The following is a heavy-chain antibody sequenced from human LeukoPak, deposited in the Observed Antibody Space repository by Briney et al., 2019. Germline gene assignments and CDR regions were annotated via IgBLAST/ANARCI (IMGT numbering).Heavy chain of an antibody. CDR1: GFTFDDYA. D-gene: IGHD6-25*01. V-gene: IGHV3-9*01. CDR2: IGWISGSI. Sequence: PGGSLRLSRAPSGFTFDDYAMLWVRQAPGKGPEWVSGIGWISGSIGYAHSVKGRFTISRDNAKNSLYLQMHSLRAEDTAIYYCAKGPRLIAAATDYWGQGTVVTVSS. CDR3: AKGPRLIAAATDY. J-gene: IGHJ4*02.